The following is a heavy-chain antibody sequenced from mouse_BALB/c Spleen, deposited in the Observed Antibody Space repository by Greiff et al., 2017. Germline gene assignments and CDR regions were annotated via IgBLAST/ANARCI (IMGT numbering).Heavy chain of an antibody. J-gene: IGHJ3*01. CDR1: GYTFTSYV. CDR3: ARRGTTVVARDWFAY. V-gene: IGHV1-14*01. D-gene: IGHD1-1*01. CDR2: INPYNDGT. Sequence: VHVKQSGPELVKPGASVKMSCKASGYTFTSYVMHWVKQKPGQGLEWIGYINPYNDGTKYNEKFKGKATLTSDKSSSTAYMELSSLTSEDSAVYYCARRGTTVVARDWFAYWGQGTLVTVSA.